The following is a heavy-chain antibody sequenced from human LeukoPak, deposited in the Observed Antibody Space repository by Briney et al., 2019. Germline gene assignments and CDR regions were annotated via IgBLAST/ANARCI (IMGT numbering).Heavy chain of an antibody. CDR3: VKDLAGSGDY. CDR2: ITSDGGTS. CDR1: GFIFSSSA. Sequence: PGGSLRLSCSASGFIFSSSAMHWVRQAPGNGLEYVSSITSDGGTSYYADSVRGRSTVSRDNSKDTLYLQMTSLRPEDTAVYYCVKDLAGSGDYWGQGTLVTVSS. J-gene: IGHJ4*02. D-gene: IGHD3-10*01. V-gene: IGHV3-64D*06.